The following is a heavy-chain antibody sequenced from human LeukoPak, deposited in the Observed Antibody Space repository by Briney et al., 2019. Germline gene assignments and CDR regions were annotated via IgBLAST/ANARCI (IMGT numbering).Heavy chain of an antibody. CDR1: GYSSTSYW. CDR3: ARSMSETYYYGSGSYSLVY. V-gene: IGHV5-51*01. Sequence: GESLKISCKGSGYSSTSYWIGWVRQMPGKGLEWMGIIYPGDSDTRYSPSFQGQVTISADKSISTAYLQWSSLKASDTAMYYCARSMSETYYYGSGSYSLVYWGQGTLVTVSS. D-gene: IGHD3-10*01. CDR2: IYPGDSDT. J-gene: IGHJ4*02.